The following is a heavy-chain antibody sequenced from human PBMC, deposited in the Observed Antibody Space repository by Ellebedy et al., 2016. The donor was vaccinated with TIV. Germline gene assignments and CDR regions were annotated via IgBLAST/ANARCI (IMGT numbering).Heavy chain of an antibody. CDR2: INPNSGGT. J-gene: IGHJ6*02. CDR1: GYTFTGYY. D-gene: IGHD2-2*01. CDR3: ARTYCSSTSCYLQGEFNYYYYGMDV. Sequence: ASVKVSCXASGYTFTGYYMHWVRQAPGQGLEWMGWINPNSGGTNYAQKFQGWVTMTRDTSISTAYMELSRLRSDDTAVYYCARTYCSSTSCYLQGEFNYYYYGMDVWGQGTTVTVSS. V-gene: IGHV1-2*04.